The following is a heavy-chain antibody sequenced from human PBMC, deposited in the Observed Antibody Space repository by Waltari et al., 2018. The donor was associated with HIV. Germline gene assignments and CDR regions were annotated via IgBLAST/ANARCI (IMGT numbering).Heavy chain of an antibody. CDR1: GGSFSGYY. CDR2: INHSGST. V-gene: IGHV4-34*01. Sequence: QVQLQQWGAGLLKPSETLSLTCAVYGGSFSGYYWSWIRQPPGKGLEWIGEINHSGSTNYNPSLKSRVTISVDTSKNQFSLKLSSVTAADTAVYYCARRSNFWSGSHQNWFDPWGQGTLVTVSS. CDR3: ARRSNFWSGSHQNWFDP. D-gene: IGHD3-3*01. J-gene: IGHJ5*02.